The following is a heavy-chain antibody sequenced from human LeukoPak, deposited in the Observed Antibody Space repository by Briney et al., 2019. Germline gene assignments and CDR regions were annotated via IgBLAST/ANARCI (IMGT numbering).Heavy chain of an antibody. CDR3: ARAGSHYYYDSSGYYYVGIDY. CDR2: IIPILGTA. Sequence: ASVKVSCKASGGTFSSYAISWVRQAPGQGLEWMGGIIPILGTANYAQKFQGRVTITADESTSTAYMELSSLRSEDTAVYYCARAGSHYYYDSSGYYYVGIDYWGQGTLVTVSS. J-gene: IGHJ4*02. V-gene: IGHV1-69*13. CDR1: GGTFSSYA. D-gene: IGHD3-22*01.